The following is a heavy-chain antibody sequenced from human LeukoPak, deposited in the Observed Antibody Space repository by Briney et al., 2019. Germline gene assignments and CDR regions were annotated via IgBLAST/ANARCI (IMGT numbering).Heavy chain of an antibody. D-gene: IGHD2-15*01. CDR2: IYHSGST. Sequence: PSETLSLTCAVSGGSISSGGYSWSWIRQPPGKGLEWIGYIYHSGSTYYNPSLKSRVTISVDRSKNQFSLKLSSVTAADTAVYYRARVYCSGGSCYFGDAFDIWGQGTMVTVSS. CDR3: ARVYCSGGSCYFGDAFDI. CDR1: GGSISSGGYS. V-gene: IGHV4-30-2*01. J-gene: IGHJ3*02.